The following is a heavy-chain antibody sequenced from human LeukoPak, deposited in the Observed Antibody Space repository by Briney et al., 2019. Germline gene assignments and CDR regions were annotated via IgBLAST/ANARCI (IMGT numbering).Heavy chain of an antibody. CDR1: GGSISSYY. CDR2: IYTSGST. J-gene: IGHJ4*02. CDR3: ARSDRIAAFFDY. D-gene: IGHD6-6*01. Sequence: SETLSLTCTVSGGSISSYYWSWIRQPAGKGLEWIARIYTSGSTNYNPSLKSRVTMSVDTSKNQFSLKLSSVTAADTAVCYCARSDRIAAFFDYWGQGTLVTVSS. V-gene: IGHV4-4*07.